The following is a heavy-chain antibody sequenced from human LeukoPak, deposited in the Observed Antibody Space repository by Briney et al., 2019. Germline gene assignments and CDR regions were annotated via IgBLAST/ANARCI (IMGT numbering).Heavy chain of an antibody. CDR2: IYNDGTT. CDR3: ARDDRGAVADNSFDI. CDR1: GGSITSSGYY. Sequence: PSETLSLTRTVSGGSITSSGYYWTWIRQPPGKGLEWIGYIYNDGTTYFNPSLQSRVTISIDTSMNQFSLKLSSVTAADTAVYFCARDDRGAVADNSFDIWGQGTMVTVSS. D-gene: IGHD4-23*01. J-gene: IGHJ3*02. V-gene: IGHV4-31*03.